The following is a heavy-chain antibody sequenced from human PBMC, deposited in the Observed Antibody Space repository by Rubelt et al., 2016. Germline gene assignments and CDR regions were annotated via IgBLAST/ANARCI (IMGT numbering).Heavy chain of an antibody. J-gene: IGHJ4*02. CDR2: INHSGST. CDR3: ARTGDSRLPDNFDY. Sequence: GYEGIGEINHSGSTNYNPSLKSRVTISVDTSKNQFSLKLSSVTAADTAVYYCARTGDSRLPDNFDYWGQGTLVTVSS. V-gene: IGHV4-34*01. D-gene: IGHD7-27*01.